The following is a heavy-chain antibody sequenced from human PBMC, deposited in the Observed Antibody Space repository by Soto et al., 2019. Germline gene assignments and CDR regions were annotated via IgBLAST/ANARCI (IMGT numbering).Heavy chain of an antibody. J-gene: IGHJ4*02. V-gene: IGHV3-9*01. CDR3: AKDGRSRSSYPRIDY. CDR1: GFTFNNYA. Sequence: EVQLVESGGGLVQPGRSLRLSCAASGFTFNNYAMHWVRQAPGKGLEWVSGITWNSGSIGYADSVKGRFTISRDNAKNSLYLQMTSLRAEDTAFYYCAKDGRSRSSYPRIDYWGQGTLVTVSS. CDR2: ITWNSGSI. D-gene: IGHD6-6*01.